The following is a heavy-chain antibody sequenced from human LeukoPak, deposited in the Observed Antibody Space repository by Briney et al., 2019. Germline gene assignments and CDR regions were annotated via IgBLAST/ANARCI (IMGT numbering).Heavy chain of an antibody. CDR2: INPNSGGT. CDR3: ARDRRAVAGIPYYYYYYGMDV. CDR1: GYTFTGYY. D-gene: IGHD6-19*01. Sequence: GASVKLSCKASGYTFTGYYMHWVRQAPGQGLEWMGWINPNSGGTNYAQKFQGWVTMTRDTSISTAYMELSRLRSDDTAVYYCARDRRAVAGIPYYYYYYGMDVWGKGTTVTVSS. V-gene: IGHV1-2*04. J-gene: IGHJ6*04.